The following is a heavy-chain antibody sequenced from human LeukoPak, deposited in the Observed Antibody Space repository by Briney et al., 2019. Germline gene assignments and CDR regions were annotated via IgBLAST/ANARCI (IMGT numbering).Heavy chain of an antibody. CDR2: IYSSGNT. V-gene: IGHV4-4*09. J-gene: IGHJ6*03. D-gene: IGHD2-8*01. CDR3: AIHTNVDISSFMDV. CDR1: GDSFSAYY. Sequence: SETLSLTCTVSGDSFSAYYWSWIRQPPGRGLEWIGYIYSSGNTNYNPSLKSRVTISVGKSKNQHSLKLTSVTAADTAVYYCAIHTNVDISSFMDVWGKGTTVTVSS.